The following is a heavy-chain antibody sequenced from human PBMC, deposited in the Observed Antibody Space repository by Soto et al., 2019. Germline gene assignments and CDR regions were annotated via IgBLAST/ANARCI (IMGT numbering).Heavy chain of an antibody. D-gene: IGHD3-16*02. Sequence: QVQLVESGGGVVQPGRSLRLSCAASGFTFSSYAMHWVRQAPGKGLEWVAVISYDGSDKYYADSVKGRFTISRDNSKNTLKLRMNSLRADETAVYYCAKALGELSPESSDYWGQGTLITVSS. CDR3: AKALGELSPESSDY. CDR2: ISYDGSDK. J-gene: IGHJ4*02. V-gene: IGHV3-30*18. CDR1: GFTFSSYA.